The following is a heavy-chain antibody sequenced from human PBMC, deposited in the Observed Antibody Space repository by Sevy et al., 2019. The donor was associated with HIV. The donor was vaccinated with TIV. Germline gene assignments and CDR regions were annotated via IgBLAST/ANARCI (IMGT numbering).Heavy chain of an antibody. D-gene: IGHD2-8*01. CDR2: IGYDGSNK. Sequence: RGSLRLSCAASGFTPSTYGMHWVRQAPGKGLEWVAVIGYDGSNKYYADSVRGRFTISRDNSKNTLFLQMDSLRGEDTAVYYCARDPRMYGDYLLAYFDYWGQGTLVTVSS. V-gene: IGHV3-33*01. J-gene: IGHJ4*02. CDR1: GFTPSTYG. CDR3: ARDPRMYGDYLLAYFDY.